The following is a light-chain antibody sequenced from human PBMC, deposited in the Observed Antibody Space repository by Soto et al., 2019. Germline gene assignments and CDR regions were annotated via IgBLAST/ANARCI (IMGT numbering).Light chain of an antibody. J-gene: IGLJ2*01. V-gene: IGLV2-23*02. CDR1: SSDVGSYNL. CDR3: CSYAGSSTSVV. Sequence: QSALTQPASVSGSPGQSITISCTGTSSDVGSYNLVSWYQQHPGKAPKLMIYEVSKRPSGVSHRFSASKSGNTASLTISGLQDEDEADYYCCSYAGSSTSVVFGGGTKVTVL. CDR2: EVS.